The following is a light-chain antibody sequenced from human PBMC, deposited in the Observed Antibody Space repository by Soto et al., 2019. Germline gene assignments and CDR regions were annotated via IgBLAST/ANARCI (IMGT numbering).Light chain of an antibody. J-gene: IGLJ1*01. Sequence: QSVLTQPPSASGSPGQSVTISCTGTSSDVGGYDYVSWYQQHPGKAPKLMIYEVTKRPSGVPDRFSGSKSGTSASLAITGLQAEDEADYYCQSYDSRLSAYVFGTGTRSPS. CDR2: EVT. CDR1: SSDVGGYDY. CDR3: QSYDSRLSAYV. V-gene: IGLV2-8*01.